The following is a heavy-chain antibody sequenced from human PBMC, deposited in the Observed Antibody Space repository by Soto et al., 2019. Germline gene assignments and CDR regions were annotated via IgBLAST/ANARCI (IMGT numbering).Heavy chain of an antibody. Sequence: EVRLLESGGGLVQPGGSLRLSCAGSGFTFSNFAMNWVRQAHGKGLEWVSGISGAGGTTDYAESVKGRFTISRDNSKNTLYLKLTSLRAEDTACYYCVKPYRGNRLGATTFETWGQGTLVTVSS. CDR3: VKPYRGNRLGATTFET. V-gene: IGHV3-23*01. CDR1: GFTFSNFA. J-gene: IGHJ4*02. D-gene: IGHD1-26*01. CDR2: ISGAGGTT.